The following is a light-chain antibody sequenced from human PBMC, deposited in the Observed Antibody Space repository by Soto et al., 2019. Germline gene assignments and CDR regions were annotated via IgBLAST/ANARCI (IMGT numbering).Light chain of an antibody. V-gene: IGKV1-5*03. CDR3: QQHRSYPVT. CDR2: KAS. J-gene: IGKJ5*01. Sequence: DIQMTQSPSTLPASIGDRVIITCRASQSVDSWLAWYQHKPGQAPKLLIYKASRLASGGPSRFSGGGSGTEFTLTINSLQSDDFATYYCQQHRSYPVTFGQGTRLEIK. CDR1: QSVDSW.